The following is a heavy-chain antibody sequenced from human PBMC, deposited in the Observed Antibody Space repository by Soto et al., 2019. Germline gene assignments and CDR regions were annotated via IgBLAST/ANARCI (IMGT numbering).Heavy chain of an antibody. CDR2: ISSSGSTI. J-gene: IGHJ6*02. D-gene: IGHD6-19*01. CDR1: GFTFSSYE. CDR3: ARGGWYVVGYYYYGMDV. V-gene: IGHV3-48*03. Sequence: GGSLRLSCAASGFTFSSYEMNWVRQAPGKGLEWVSYISSSGSTIYYAGSVKGRFTISRDNAKNSLYLQMNSLRAEDTAVYYCARGGWYVVGYYYYGMDVWGQGTTVTVSS.